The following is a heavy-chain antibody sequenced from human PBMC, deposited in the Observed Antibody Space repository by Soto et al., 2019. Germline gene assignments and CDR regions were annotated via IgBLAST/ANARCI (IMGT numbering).Heavy chain of an antibody. J-gene: IGHJ4*02. CDR1: GASISGGDYY. CDR3: ARATYDSSTYYLDY. Sequence: QVQLQESGPGLVKPSQTLSLTCTVSGASISGGDYYWTWIRQPPGKGLEWIGSIYYTGNTYSNPSLESLLSISVDPSNNQFALRLTSSTAPDIDIYYCARATYDSSTYYLDYWGQGTLVTVAS. V-gene: IGHV4-30-4*01. D-gene: IGHD3-22*01. CDR2: IYYTGNT.